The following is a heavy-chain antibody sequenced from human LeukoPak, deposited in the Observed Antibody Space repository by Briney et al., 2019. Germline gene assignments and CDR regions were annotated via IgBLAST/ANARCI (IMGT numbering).Heavy chain of an antibody. CDR3: ARGGLIQRHAFDI. CDR1: GFTFSNYG. J-gene: IGHJ3*02. Sequence: GGPLRLSCAASGFTFSNYGMHWVRQAPGKGLEWVAVISYDGSNRYYADSVKGRFTISRDNSKNTLYLQMNSLRAEDTAVYYCARGGLIQRHAFDIWGQGTMVTVSS. D-gene: IGHD1-1*01. V-gene: IGHV3-30*03. CDR2: ISYDGSNR.